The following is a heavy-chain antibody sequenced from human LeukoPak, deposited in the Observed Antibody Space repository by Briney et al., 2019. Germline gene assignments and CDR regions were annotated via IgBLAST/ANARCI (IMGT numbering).Heavy chain of an antibody. CDR2: MNPNSGNT. CDR3: ARVGRGIAAAGFLVGFDY. V-gene: IGHV1-8*01. CDR1: GYTFTSYD. J-gene: IGHJ4*02. Sequence: ASVKVSCKASGYTFTSYDINWVRQATGQGLERMGWMNPNSGNTGYAQKFQGRVTMTRNTSISTAYMELSRLRSDDTAVYYCARVGRGIAAAGFLVGFDYWGQGTLVTVPS. D-gene: IGHD6-13*01.